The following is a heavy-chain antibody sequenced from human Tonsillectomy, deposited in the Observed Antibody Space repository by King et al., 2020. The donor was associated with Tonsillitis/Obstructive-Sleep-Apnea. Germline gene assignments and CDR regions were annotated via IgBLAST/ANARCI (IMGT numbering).Heavy chain of an antibody. CDR2: IDHSGST. V-gene: IGHV4-34*01. CDR1: GGSFSGYY. J-gene: IGHJ4*02. Sequence: VQLQQWGAGLLKPSETLSLTCGVYGGSFSGYYWTWIRQTPDRGLEWSGEIDHSGSTNSNPYLNSRVTVSVDTSKNQFSLNLNSVTAADTAVYCCAICSGENYWPVDYWGQGTLVTVSS. CDR3: AICSGENYWPVDY. D-gene: IGHD2-8*01.